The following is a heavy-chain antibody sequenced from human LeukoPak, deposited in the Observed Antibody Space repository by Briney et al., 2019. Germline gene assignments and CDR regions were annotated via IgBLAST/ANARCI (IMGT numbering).Heavy chain of an antibody. Sequence: ASVKVSCKTSGYTFTNYAMNWVRQAPAQGLEWMGRINTNTGNPTYAQGFTGRFVFSLDTSVGTAYLQISSLQAEDTAVYYCARVRENQIAFSDAFDIWGQGAKVTVSS. D-gene: IGHD2/OR15-2a*01. CDR2: INTNTGNP. J-gene: IGHJ3*02. CDR1: GYTFTNYA. CDR3: ARVRENQIAFSDAFDI. V-gene: IGHV7-4-1*02.